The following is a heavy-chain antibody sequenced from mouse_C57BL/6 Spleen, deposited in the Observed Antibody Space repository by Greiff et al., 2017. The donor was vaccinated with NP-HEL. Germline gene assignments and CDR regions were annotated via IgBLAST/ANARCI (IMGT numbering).Heavy chain of an antibody. J-gene: IGHJ4*01. V-gene: IGHV1-69*01. CDR1: GYTFTSYW. D-gene: IGHD4-1*01. Sequence: QVQLKQPGAELVMPGASVKLSCKASGYTFTSYWMHWVKQRPGQGLEWIGEIDPSDSYTNYNQKFKGKSTLTVDKSSSTAYMQLSSLTSEDSAVYYCARGTGYYYAMDYWGQGTSVTVSS. CDR2: IDPSDSYT. CDR3: ARGTGYYYAMDY.